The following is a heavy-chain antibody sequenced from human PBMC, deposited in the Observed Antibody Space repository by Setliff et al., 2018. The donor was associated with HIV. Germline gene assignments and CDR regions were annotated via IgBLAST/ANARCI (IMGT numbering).Heavy chain of an antibody. D-gene: IGHD3-9*01. CDR2: INPKSGAT. Sequence: GASVKVSCKTFGYRFTDFYVNWVRQAPGQGLEWMGWINPKSGATKNAQKFQGRVTMTRDTSISTVYMELSSLRSDDTALYFCARRAEDLAINPPSFDYYLDYWGQGTPVTVSS. V-gene: IGHV1-2*02. CDR3: ARRAEDLAINPPSFDYYLDY. J-gene: IGHJ4*02. CDR1: GYRFTDFY.